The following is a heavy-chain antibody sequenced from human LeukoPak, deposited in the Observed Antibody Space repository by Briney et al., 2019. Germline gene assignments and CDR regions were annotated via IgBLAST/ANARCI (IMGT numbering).Heavy chain of an antibody. CDR1: GYTFTGYY. J-gene: IGHJ4*02. D-gene: IGHD6-19*01. Sequence: ASVEVSCKASGYTFTGYYMHWVRQAPGQGLEWMGWINPNSGGTNYAQKFQGRVTMTRDTSISTAYMELSRLRSDDTAVYYCARDLSSGWSPFDYWGQGTLVTVSS. V-gene: IGHV1-2*02. CDR3: ARDLSSGWSPFDY. CDR2: INPNSGGT.